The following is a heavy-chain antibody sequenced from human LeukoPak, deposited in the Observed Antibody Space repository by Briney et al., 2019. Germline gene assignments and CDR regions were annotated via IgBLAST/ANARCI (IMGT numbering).Heavy chain of an antibody. CDR3: AREEGYCSGGRCSNFDY. Sequence: GGCLRLSCAASALRFSSFAMTWVRQVPGKGLEWVSGIHGSGETTYYADSVKGRFTISRDNSREMLYLQMNSLRAEDTAVYYCAREEGYCSGGRCSNFDYWGQGTLVTVSS. D-gene: IGHD2-15*01. J-gene: IGHJ4*02. V-gene: IGHV3-23*01. CDR1: ALRFSSFA. CDR2: IHGSGETT.